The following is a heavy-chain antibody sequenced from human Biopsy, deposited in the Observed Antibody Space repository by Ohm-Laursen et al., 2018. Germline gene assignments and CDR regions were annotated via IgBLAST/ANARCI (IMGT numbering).Heavy chain of an antibody. CDR3: ARSIDYGNSYFQH. CDR2: LYTTGST. D-gene: IGHD4/OR15-4a*01. CDR1: GGSIKSYY. J-gene: IGHJ1*01. Sequence: SDTLSLTCTVSGGSIKSYYWNWIRQPAGGGLEYIGRLYTTGSTNYNPSLRSRVTMSADTSKNQFSLNLRSVTAADTAVYFCARSIDYGNSYFQHWGQGILVTVSS. V-gene: IGHV4-4*07.